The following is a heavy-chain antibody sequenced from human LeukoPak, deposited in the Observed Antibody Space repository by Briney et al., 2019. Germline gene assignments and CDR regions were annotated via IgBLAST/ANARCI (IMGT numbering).Heavy chain of an antibody. CDR1: GGSISSYY. Sequence: SETLSLTCTVSGGSISSYYWSWIRQPPGNGLEWIGYIHYSGSTNYNPSLQSRVTISVDTSKKQVSLRLRSVTAADTAVYYCARGDGYSYGYYYMDVWGKGTTVTVSS. J-gene: IGHJ6*03. V-gene: IGHV4-59*01. D-gene: IGHD5-18*01. CDR2: IHYSGST. CDR3: ARGDGYSYGYYYMDV.